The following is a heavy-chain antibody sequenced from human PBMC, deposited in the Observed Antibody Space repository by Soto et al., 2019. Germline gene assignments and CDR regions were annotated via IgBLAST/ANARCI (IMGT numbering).Heavy chain of an antibody. CDR2: IIVIFGPA. CDR1: GGPVHNSA. CDR3: GRGGSWEKVDS. Sequence: QVQLVQSGAEGKKPGSSVKVSCKASGGPVHNSAISWVRQAPGHGLEWMGGIIVIFGPAIYAQKFQGRVTITADESTNTAFLDLNSLRSDDTAVYYCGRGGSWEKVDSWGPGTLVTVSS. J-gene: IGHJ4*02. D-gene: IGHD1-26*01. V-gene: IGHV1-69*01.